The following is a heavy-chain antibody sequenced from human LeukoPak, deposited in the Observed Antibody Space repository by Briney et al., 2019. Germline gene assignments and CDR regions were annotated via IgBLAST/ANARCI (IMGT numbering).Heavy chain of an antibody. V-gene: IGHV4-59*01. D-gene: IGHD3-10*01. Sequence: SETLSLTCTVSGGSISSYYWSWIRQPPGKGLEWIGYIYYSGSTNYNPSLKSRVTISVDTSKNQFSLKLSSVTAADTAVYYCARGSGWFGELFDFDYWGQGTLVTVSS. J-gene: IGHJ4*02. CDR1: GGSISSYY. CDR2: IYYSGST. CDR3: ARGSGWFGELFDFDY.